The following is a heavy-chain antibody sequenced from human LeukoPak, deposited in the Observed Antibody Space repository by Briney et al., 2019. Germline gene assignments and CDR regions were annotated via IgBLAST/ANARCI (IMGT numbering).Heavy chain of an antibody. CDR1: GFSFSSYA. CDR2: ITASSDST. CDR3: AKDGSGYFYTFDY. J-gene: IGHJ4*02. D-gene: IGHD3-22*01. V-gene: IGHV3-23*01. Sequence: GGSLRLSCVGSGFSFSSYAMTWVRQAPGKGLEWVSTITASSDSTIYADSVKGRFTISRDDSRNTFYLQMNSLRVEDTAMYYCAKDGSGYFYTFDYWGQGTLVTASS.